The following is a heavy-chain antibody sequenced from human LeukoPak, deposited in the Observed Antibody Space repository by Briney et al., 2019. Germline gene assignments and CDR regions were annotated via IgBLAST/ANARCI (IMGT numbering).Heavy chain of an antibody. Sequence: GGSLRLSCAASGFTFSSYSMNWVRQAPGKGPEWVSSISSSSSYIYYADSVKGRFTISRDNAKNSLYLQMNSLRAEDTAVYYCARDLSYSSSWYYFDYWGQGTLVTVSS. D-gene: IGHD6-13*01. J-gene: IGHJ4*02. CDR3: ARDLSYSSSWYYFDY. CDR2: ISSSSSYI. CDR1: GFTFSSYS. V-gene: IGHV3-21*01.